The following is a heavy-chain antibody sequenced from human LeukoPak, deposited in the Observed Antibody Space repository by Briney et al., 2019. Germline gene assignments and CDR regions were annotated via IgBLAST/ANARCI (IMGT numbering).Heavy chain of an antibody. CDR1: GFTFSSYS. D-gene: IGHD6-6*01. Sequence: NPGGSLRLSCAASGFTFSSYSMNWVRQAPGKGLEWVSSISSSSSYIYYADSVKGRFTISRDNAKNSLYLQMNSLRAEDTAVYYCAREGTPTRSSSAFDIWGQGTMVTVSS. J-gene: IGHJ3*02. V-gene: IGHV3-21*01. CDR3: AREGTPTRSSSAFDI. CDR2: ISSSSSYI.